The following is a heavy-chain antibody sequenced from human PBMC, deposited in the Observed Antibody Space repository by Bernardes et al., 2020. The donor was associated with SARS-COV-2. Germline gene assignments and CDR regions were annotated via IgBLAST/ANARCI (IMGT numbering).Heavy chain of an antibody. V-gene: IGHV3-7*03. CDR1: GFDFSDYW. CDR2: IKRDGSET. CDR3: ARSAGMDV. Sequence: GGSLRFSCAGSGFDFSDYWMTWVRQAPGKGLEWVANIKRDGSETYYVDSVKGRFTISRDNVKNLVFLQMNSLRAEDTAVFYCARSAGMDVWGQGTMVTVSS. J-gene: IGHJ6*02.